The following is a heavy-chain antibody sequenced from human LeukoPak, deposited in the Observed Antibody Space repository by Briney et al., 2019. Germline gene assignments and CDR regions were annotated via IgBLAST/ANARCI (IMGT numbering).Heavy chain of an antibody. CDR2: ISTSGSTT. CDR3: ARGALHVFDY. V-gene: IGHV3-48*03. Sequence: GGSLRLSCVASGFTFSDYEINWVRQAPGKGLEWVSCISTSGSTTYYADSVKGRFTISRDNAKNSLLLQMNTLTDEDTAVYYCARGALHVFDYWGQGTPVTVSS. J-gene: IGHJ4*02. CDR1: GFTFSDYE. D-gene: IGHD3-10*02.